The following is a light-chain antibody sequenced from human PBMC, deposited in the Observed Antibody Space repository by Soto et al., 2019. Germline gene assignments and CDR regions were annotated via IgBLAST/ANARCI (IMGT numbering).Light chain of an antibody. CDR2: DAS. CDR3: QQYNSYPMYT. J-gene: IGKJ2*01. V-gene: IGKV1-5*01. Sequence: DIPMTQSPSTLSASVGDRVTITCRASQSISSWLAWYQQKPGKAPKLLIYDASSLESGVPSRFSGSGSGTEFTLTISSLQPDDFATYYCQQYNSYPMYTFGQGTKPEIK. CDR1: QSISSW.